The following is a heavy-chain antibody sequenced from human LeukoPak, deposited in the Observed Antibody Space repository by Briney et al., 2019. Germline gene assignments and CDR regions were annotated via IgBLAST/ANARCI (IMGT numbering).Heavy chain of an antibody. CDR2: IYYSGST. V-gene: IGHV4-59*01. D-gene: IGHD3-22*01. Sequence: PSETLSLTCTVSGGSISSYYWSWIRQPPGKGLEWIGNIYYSGSTNYNPSLKSRVTISVDTSKNQFSLKLSSVTAADTAVYYCTRGSIAYYMDVWAKGTTVTISS. CDR1: GGSISSYY. J-gene: IGHJ6*03. CDR3: TRGSIAYYMDV.